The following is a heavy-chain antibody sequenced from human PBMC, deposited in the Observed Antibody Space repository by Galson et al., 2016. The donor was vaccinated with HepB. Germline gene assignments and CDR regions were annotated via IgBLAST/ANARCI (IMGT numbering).Heavy chain of an antibody. CDR3: AKAHLITMIRGVQFDS. CDR2: ISGSGSNT. V-gene: IGHV3-23*01. D-gene: IGHD3-10*01. CDR1: GFTFSSYA. J-gene: IGHJ5*01. Sequence: SLRLSCAASGFTFSSYAMTWVRQAPGKGLEWISAISGSGSNTYYAGSMKRRFTISRDNSKNILHLQMNSLRVDDTAVYYCAKAHLITMIRGVQFDSWGQGTLVTVSS.